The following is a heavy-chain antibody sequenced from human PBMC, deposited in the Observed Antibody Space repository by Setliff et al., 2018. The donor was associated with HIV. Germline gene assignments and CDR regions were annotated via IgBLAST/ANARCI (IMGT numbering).Heavy chain of an antibody. V-gene: IGHV4-59*01. Sequence: SETLSLTCTVSGGSISTYFWSWVRQTPGKGLEWVGYISYTGSTSYNPSFRSRVTISVDTSKNQFYLMLDSVTAADTAVYYCAKGAGFYCDYTFDYWGQGHLVNVSS. CDR1: GGSISTYF. CDR3: AKGAGFYCDYTFDY. J-gene: IGHJ4*02. D-gene: IGHD4-17*01. CDR2: ISYTGST.